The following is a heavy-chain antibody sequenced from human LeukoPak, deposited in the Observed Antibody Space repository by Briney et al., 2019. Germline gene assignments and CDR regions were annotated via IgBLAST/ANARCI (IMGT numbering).Heavy chain of an antibody. Sequence: PSQTLSLTCTVSGGSISSDNYYWSWLRQYPGMGLEWIGYIYNSGSTYYNPSLKSRVTISLEKSKSHFSLKLSSVTAADTAVYYCARAQTYVWGSFRYNAFDIWGQETTVTVSS. CDR1: GGSISSDNYY. V-gene: IGHV4-31*03. D-gene: IGHD3-16*02. J-gene: IGHJ3*02. CDR2: IYNSGST. CDR3: ARAQTYVWGSFRYNAFDI.